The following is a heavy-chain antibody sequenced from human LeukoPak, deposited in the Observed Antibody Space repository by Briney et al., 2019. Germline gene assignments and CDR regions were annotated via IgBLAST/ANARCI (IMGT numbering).Heavy chain of an antibody. J-gene: IGHJ4*02. CDR3: ARGTSCGSKCFFDY. V-gene: IGHV4-4*07. D-gene: IGHD2-21*01. CDR2: LDSSGST. Sequence: PSETLSLTCKVSGGSISGYYWSWIRQPAGKGLEWIGRLDSSGSTNYNSSLKSRVTMSIDRSQFSLRLTSVTAADTAIYYCARGTSCGSKCFFDYLGQGILVTVSS. CDR1: GGSISGYY.